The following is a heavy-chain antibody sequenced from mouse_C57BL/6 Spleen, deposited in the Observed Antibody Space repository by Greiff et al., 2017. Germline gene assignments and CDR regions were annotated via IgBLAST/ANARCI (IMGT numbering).Heavy chain of an antibody. CDR2: IRLKSDNYTT. V-gene: IGHV6-3*01. J-gene: IGHJ2*01. CDR3: AGGVYFDY. CDR1: GFTFSNYW. Sequence: EVKLQESGGGLVQPGGSMKLSCVASGFTFSNYWMNWVRQSPEKGLEWVAQIRLKSDNYTTHYAESVKGRFTISRDDSKSSVYLQMNNLRAEDTGIYYCAGGVYFDYWGQGTTLTVSS.